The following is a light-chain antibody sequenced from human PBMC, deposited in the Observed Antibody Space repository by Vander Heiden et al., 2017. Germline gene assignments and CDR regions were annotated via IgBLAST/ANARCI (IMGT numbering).Light chain of an antibody. Sequence: QSALTQPASVSGSPGQSITISCTGTSSDVGSYKLVSWYQQHPAKAPKLMIYEVTERPSGVSNRFSGSKSGNTASLTISGLQAEDEADYYCCSYAGSGTWVFGGGTKLTVL. CDR2: EVT. J-gene: IGLJ3*02. CDR1: SSDVGSYKL. CDR3: CSYAGSGTWV. V-gene: IGLV2-23*02.